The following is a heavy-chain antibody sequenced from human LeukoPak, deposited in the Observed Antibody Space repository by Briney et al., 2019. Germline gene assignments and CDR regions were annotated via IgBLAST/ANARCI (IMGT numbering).Heavy chain of an antibody. D-gene: IGHD2-8*01. J-gene: IGHJ4*02. Sequence: ASVKVSCKASGYTFTSYGISWVRQAPGQGLEWMGWISAYNGNTNYAQKLQGRVTMTTDTSTSTAYMELRSLRSGDTAVYYCARGDCTNGVCYRLHDYWGQGTLVTVSS. V-gene: IGHV1-18*01. CDR2: ISAYNGNT. CDR3: ARGDCTNGVCYRLHDY. CDR1: GYTFTSYG.